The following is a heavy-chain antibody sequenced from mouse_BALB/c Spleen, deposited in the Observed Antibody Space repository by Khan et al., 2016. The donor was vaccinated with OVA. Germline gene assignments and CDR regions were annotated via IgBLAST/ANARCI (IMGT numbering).Heavy chain of an antibody. J-gene: IGHJ4*01. V-gene: IGHV2-6-1*01. CDR3: ARQPYYHYNIMDY. CDR2: IWSDGNT. Sequence: QMQLEESGPGLAAPSQSLSITCTISGFSLTNYGVHWVRQSPGKGLEWLVVIWSDGNTNYNSALKSRLTITKDNSQSQVFLKINSLQTDDTAIYFCARQPYYHYNIMDYWGQGTSVTVSS. CDR1: GFSLTNYG. D-gene: IGHD2-10*01.